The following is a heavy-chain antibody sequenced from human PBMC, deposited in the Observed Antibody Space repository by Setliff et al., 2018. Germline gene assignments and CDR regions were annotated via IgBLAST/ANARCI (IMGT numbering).Heavy chain of an antibody. J-gene: IGHJ6*02. D-gene: IGHD6-13*01. Sequence: SETLSLTCTVSGGSISSGSYYWSWIRQPAGKGLEWIGRIYTSGSTNYNPSLKSRVTISVDTSKNQFSLKLSSVTAADTSVYYCARSAGYSSSWYNYYNGMDVWGQGTTVTVSS. CDR2: IYTSGST. V-gene: IGHV4-61*02. CDR3: ARSAGYSSSWYNYYNGMDV. CDR1: GGSISSGSYY.